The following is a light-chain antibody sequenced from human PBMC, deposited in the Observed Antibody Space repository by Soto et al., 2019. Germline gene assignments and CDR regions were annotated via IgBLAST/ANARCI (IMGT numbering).Light chain of an antibody. Sequence: QSVMTQPPSVSGAPGQKVTISCTGSSSNIGADYHVHWYQQLPGTAPMLLIYDNNNRPSGVPDRFSGSKSGTSASLAITGLQAEDEADYFCQSYDNSLSGVIFGGGTKLTVL. CDR1: SSNIGADYH. CDR3: QSYDNSLSGVI. J-gene: IGLJ2*01. CDR2: DNN. V-gene: IGLV1-40*01.